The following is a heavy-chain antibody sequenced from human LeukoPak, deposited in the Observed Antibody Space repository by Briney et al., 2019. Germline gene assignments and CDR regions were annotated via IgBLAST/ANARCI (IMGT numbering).Heavy chain of an antibody. V-gene: IGHV3-48*02. CDR1: GFTFSSYS. D-gene: IGHD4-17*01. CDR3: ARENYGDYKGANAFDI. Sequence: PGGSLRLSCAASGFTFSSYSMNWVRQAPGKGLEWVSYISSSSSSTIYYADSVKGRFTISRDNAKNSLYLQMNSLRDEDTAVYYCARENYGDYKGANAFDIWGQGTMVTVSS. CDR2: ISSSSSSTI. J-gene: IGHJ3*02.